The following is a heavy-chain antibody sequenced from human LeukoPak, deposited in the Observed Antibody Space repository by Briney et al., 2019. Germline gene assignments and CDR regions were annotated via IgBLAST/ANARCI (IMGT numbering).Heavy chain of an antibody. J-gene: IGHJ4*02. Sequence: GGSLRVSCAASGFTFDDYAMHWVRQAPGKGLEWVSGISWNSGSIGYADSVKGRFTISRDNAKNSLYLQMNSLRAEDTAVYYCAGFDYYGSESYYNHFDSWGQGTLVTVSS. CDR1: GFTFDDYA. D-gene: IGHD3-10*01. V-gene: IGHV3-9*01. CDR2: ISWNSGSI. CDR3: AGFDYYGSESYYNHFDS.